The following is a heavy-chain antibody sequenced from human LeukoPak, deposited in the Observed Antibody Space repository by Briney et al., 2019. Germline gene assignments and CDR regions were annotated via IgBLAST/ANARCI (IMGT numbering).Heavy chain of an antibody. D-gene: IGHD6-19*01. CDR2: ISDSGGST. CDR1: GITLSNYG. J-gene: IGHJ6*02. CDR3: ARDPRTLYSSGMDV. V-gene: IGHV3-23*01. Sequence: GGSLRLSCAVSGITLSNYGMSWGRQAPGKGLEWVAGISDSGGSTNYADSVKGRFTISRDNAKNSLYLQMNSLRAEDTAVYYCARDPRTLYSSGMDVWGQGTTVTVSS.